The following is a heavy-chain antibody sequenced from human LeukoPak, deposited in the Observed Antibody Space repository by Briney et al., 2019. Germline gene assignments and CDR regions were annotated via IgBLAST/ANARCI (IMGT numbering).Heavy chain of an antibody. CDR2: ITANARSK. J-gene: IGHJ4*02. V-gene: IGHV3-64*02. Sequence: GGSLRLSCAGSGFTFSDYTMHWVRQGPGKGLEYVSAITANARSKYHADSVRGRFTISRDNAKNSLYLQMNSLRAEDTAVYYCARVSGYYGLDYWGQGTLVTVSS. CDR1: GFTFSDYT. CDR3: ARVSGYYGLDY. D-gene: IGHD3-22*01.